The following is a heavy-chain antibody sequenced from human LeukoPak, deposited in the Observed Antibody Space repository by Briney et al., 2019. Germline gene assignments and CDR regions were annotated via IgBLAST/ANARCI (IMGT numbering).Heavy chain of an antibody. Sequence: GGSLRLSCAASGFTFDDHAMHWVRQAPGKGLEWVSGISWNSGSIGYADSVKGRFTISRDNAKNSLYLQMNSLRAEDTALYYCAKDITMVRGAPDAFDIWGQGTMVTVSS. J-gene: IGHJ3*02. CDR1: GFTFDDHA. CDR3: AKDITMVRGAPDAFDI. V-gene: IGHV3-9*01. CDR2: ISWNSGSI. D-gene: IGHD3-10*01.